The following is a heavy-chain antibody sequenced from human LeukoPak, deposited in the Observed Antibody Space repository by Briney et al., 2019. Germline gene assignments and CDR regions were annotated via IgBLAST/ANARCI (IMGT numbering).Heavy chain of an antibody. J-gene: IGHJ4*02. V-gene: IGHV1-18*01. Sequence: GASVKVSCKASGYTFTSYGICWVRQAPGQGLEWMGWISAYNGNTNYAQKLQGRVTMTTDTSTSTAYMELRSLRSDDTAVYYCARATMDTAMVLDYYFDYWGQGTLVTVSS. D-gene: IGHD5-18*01. CDR2: ISAYNGNT. CDR1: GYTFTSYG. CDR3: ARATMDTAMVLDYYFDY.